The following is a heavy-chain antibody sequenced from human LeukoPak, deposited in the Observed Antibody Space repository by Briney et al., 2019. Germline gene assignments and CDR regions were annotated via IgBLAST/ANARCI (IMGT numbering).Heavy chain of an antibody. CDR2: IKQDGSEK. D-gene: IGHD4-17*01. Sequence: GGSLRLSCAASGFTFSSYSMNWVRQAPGKGLEWVANIKQDGSEKYYVDSVKGRFTISRDNAKNSLYLQMNSLRAEDTAVYYCARKSTVGYYYYYMDVWGKGTTVTVSS. J-gene: IGHJ6*03. V-gene: IGHV3-7*01. CDR1: GFTFSSYS. CDR3: ARKSTVGYYYYYMDV.